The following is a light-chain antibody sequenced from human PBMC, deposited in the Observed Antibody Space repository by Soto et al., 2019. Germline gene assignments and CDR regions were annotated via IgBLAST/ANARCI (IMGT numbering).Light chain of an antibody. Sequence: DIQMTQSPSTLSASVGDRVTITCRDSQNISTWLAWFQQKPGTAPKVLIYHASNLQSGVPSRFSGSGSGTEFTLTIRSLQPEDIATYYCQQYDNLITFGQGTRLEIK. CDR3: QQYDNLIT. CDR1: QNISTW. V-gene: IGKV1-5*01. J-gene: IGKJ5*01. CDR2: HAS.